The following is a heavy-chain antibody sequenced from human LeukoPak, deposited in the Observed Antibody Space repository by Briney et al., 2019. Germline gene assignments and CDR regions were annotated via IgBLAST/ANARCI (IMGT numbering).Heavy chain of an antibody. J-gene: IGHJ4*02. CDR1: GYTFTDYY. Sequence: GASVKVSCKPSGYTFTDYYMHWVRQAPGQRLEWMGWINGYNGNTNYAQMLQGRVTMTTDTSTDTAYMELRSLRSDDTAVYYCARSGELEWLFYWGQGTLVTVSS. CDR3: ARSGELEWLFY. CDR2: INGYNGNT. V-gene: IGHV1-18*04. D-gene: IGHD3-3*01.